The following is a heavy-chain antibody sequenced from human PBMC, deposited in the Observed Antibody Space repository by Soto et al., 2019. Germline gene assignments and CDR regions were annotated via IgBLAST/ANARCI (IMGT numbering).Heavy chain of an antibody. CDR1: GYTFTDYY. J-gene: IGHJ4*02. CDR3: ARLPHLVVVTAIPLAY. CDR2: INPNTGVT. V-gene: IGHV1-2*04. D-gene: IGHD2-21*02. Sequence: QVQLVQSGAEVKKPGASVKVSCQASGYTFTDYYMHWVRQAPGQGLEWMGWINPNTGVTNCAQKFQGWVTMTRDTSISTAYMQLSRLRSDDTAVYYCARLPHLVVVTAIPLAYWGQGTLVTVSS.